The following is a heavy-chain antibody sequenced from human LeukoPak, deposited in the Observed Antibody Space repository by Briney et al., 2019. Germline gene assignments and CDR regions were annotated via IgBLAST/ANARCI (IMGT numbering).Heavy chain of an antibody. CDR3: ARLYYYDSSGYCPVLDY. CDR1: GYSFTSYW. J-gene: IGHJ4*02. CDR2: IYPGDSDT. D-gene: IGHD3-22*01. V-gene: IGHV5-51*01. Sequence: GESLKISCKGSGYSFTSYWIGWVRQLPGKGLEWMGIIYPGDSDTRYSPSFQGQVTISADKSISTAYLQWSSLKASDTAMYYCARLYYYDSSGYCPVLDYWGQGTLVTVSS.